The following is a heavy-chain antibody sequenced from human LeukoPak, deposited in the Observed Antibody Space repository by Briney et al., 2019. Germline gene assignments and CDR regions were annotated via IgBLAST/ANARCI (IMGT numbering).Heavy chain of an antibody. V-gene: IGHV1-18*01. Sequence: ASVKVSCKASGYTFTSYGISWVRQAPGQGLEWMGWISAYNGNTNYAQKLQGRVTMTTDTSTSTAYMELRSLRSDDTAVYYCARLTGIAVRPGWFDPWGQGTLVTVSS. CDR3: ARLTGIAVRPGWFDP. CDR2: ISAYNGNT. J-gene: IGHJ5*02. D-gene: IGHD6-6*01. CDR1: GYTFTSYG.